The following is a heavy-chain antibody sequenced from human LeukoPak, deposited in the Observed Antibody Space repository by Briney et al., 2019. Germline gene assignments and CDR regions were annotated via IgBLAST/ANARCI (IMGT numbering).Heavy chain of an antibody. J-gene: IGHJ6*04. CDR3: AKGGYCSSTSCYFGPNYGMDD. CDR2: ISGSGGST. CDR1: GFTFSSYA. V-gene: IGHV3-23*01. D-gene: IGHD2-2*01. Sequence: PGGSLRFSCAASGFTFSSYAMSWVRQAPGKGLEWVSAISGSGGSTYCADSVKGRFTISRDNSKNTLYLQMNSLRAEDTAVYYCAKGGYCSSTSCYFGPNYGMDDWGKGTTVTVSS.